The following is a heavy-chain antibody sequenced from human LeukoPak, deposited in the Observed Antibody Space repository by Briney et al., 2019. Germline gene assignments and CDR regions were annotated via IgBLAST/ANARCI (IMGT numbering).Heavy chain of an antibody. J-gene: IGHJ4*02. D-gene: IGHD2-2*01. CDR1: GYTFTNYG. Sequence: ASVKVSCKASGYTFTNYGISWVRQAPGQGREWMGWISSYNVNTNYAQKLQGRVTMTTDTSTRTAYMELRSLRSDDTAVYYCARTYCSSTSCYVRLGGWLEYWGQGTLVTVSS. CDR3: ARTYCSSTSCYVRLGGWLEY. CDR2: ISSYNVNT. V-gene: IGHV1-18*01.